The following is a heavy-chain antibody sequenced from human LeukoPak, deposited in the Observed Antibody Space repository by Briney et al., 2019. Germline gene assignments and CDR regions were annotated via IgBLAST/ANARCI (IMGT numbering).Heavy chain of an antibody. V-gene: IGHV3-23*01. D-gene: IGHD3-16*01. J-gene: IGHJ2*01. CDR2: ISGSGYNI. Sequence: PGGSLRLSCAASGSTFSSFDMNWVRQAPGKGLEWVSAISGSGYNIYYADSVKGRFTISRDNSKSTLYLQMSSLRAEDTAVYYCAKYGGPPWHFDVWGRGTLVTVSS. CDR3: AKYGGPPWHFDV. CDR1: GSTFSSFD.